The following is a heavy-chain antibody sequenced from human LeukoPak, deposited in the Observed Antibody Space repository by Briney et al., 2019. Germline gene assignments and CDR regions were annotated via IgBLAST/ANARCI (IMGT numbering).Heavy chain of an antibody. Sequence: GGSLRLSCAASGFTLSSYDMHWVRQGTGKGLEWVSAIGTAGDTYYPGSVKGRFTTSRENAKNSLYLQMNSLRVGDAAVYYCARGRGWGTFDIWGQGTMVTVSS. CDR2: IGTAGDT. V-gene: IGHV3-13*04. CDR1: GFTLSSYD. CDR3: ARGRGWGTFDI. J-gene: IGHJ3*02. D-gene: IGHD3-10*01.